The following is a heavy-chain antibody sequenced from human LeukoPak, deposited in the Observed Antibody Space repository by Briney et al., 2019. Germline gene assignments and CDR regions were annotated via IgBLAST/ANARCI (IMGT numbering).Heavy chain of an antibody. CDR2: INSDGSEG. Sequence: GGSLRLSCAVSGFTFSGFWMSWSRQAPGKGLEWVASINSDGSEGYYADVVKGRFTISRDSAKNSLYLQINSLRAEDTAVYYCARSSYSSSSSVWGQGTMVTVSS. CDR1: GFTFSGFW. V-gene: IGHV3-7*03. CDR3: ARSSYSSSSSV. J-gene: IGHJ3*01. D-gene: IGHD6-6*01.